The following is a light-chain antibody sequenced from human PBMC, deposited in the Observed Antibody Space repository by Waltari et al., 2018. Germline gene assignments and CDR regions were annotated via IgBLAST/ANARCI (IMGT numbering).Light chain of an antibody. J-gene: IGLJ2*01. CDR3: AAWDDSLNGRWE. V-gene: IGLV1-44*01. Sequence: QSVLTQPPPASGTPGQAVTTSCSGSSPNFGNNVVHWYRQVPGTTPKLLIYRNDQRPSGGPDRFSGSKSGTSASLAISGLRSEDEGDYFCAAWDDSLNGRWEFGGGTKLTVL. CDR1: SPNFGNNV. CDR2: RND.